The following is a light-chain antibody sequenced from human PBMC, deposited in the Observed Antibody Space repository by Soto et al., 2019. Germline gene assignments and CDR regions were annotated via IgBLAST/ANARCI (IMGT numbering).Light chain of an antibody. CDR1: QSISSW. CDR2: KAS. Sequence: DIQMTQSPSTLSASVGDRVTITCRASQSISSWLAWYHQKPGKAPKLLIYKASSLESGVPSRFSGSGSGTEFTLTISSLQPDDLATYYCQQYNSSPFTFGPGTKVDIK. CDR3: QQYNSSPFT. J-gene: IGKJ3*01. V-gene: IGKV1-5*03.